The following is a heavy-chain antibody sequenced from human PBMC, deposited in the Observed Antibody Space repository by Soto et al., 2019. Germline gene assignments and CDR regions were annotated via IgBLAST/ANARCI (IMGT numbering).Heavy chain of an antibody. CDR1: GGSISSSNW. CDR2: IYHSGST. CDR3: ARTPISPLENWFDP. V-gene: IGHV4-4*02. D-gene: IGHD3-3*02. J-gene: IGHJ5*02. Sequence: QVQLQESGPGLVKPSGTLSLTCAVSGGSISSSNWWSWVRQPPGKGLEWIGEIYHSGSTNYNPSLKSRVTIXVXKXXNQFSLKLSSVTAADTAVYYCARTPISPLENWFDPWGQGTLVTVSS.